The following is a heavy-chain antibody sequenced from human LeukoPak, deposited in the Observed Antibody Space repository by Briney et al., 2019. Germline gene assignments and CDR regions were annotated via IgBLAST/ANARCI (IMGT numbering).Heavy chain of an antibody. CDR2: ISPGGTSI. V-gene: IGHV3-53*01. CDR1: GFAVSRNY. Sequence: GGSLRLSCAASGFAVSRNYMSWVRQAPGKGLEWVSIISPGGTSIYYADSVKGRFTISRDNSKNTLYLEMNSLRVEDTAVYYCARRDGHFDSWGQGTLVTVSS. CDR3: ARRDGHFDS. J-gene: IGHJ4*02.